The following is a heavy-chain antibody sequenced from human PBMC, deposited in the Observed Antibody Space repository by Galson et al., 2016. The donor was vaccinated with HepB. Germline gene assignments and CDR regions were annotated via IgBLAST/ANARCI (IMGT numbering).Heavy chain of an antibody. Sequence: LSLTCTVSGGSISSSNYYWGWIRQPPGKGLEWIGNMYYSGSTYYNPSLKSRVTISVDTSKNQFSLKLSSVTAADTAVYHCARISVSGRWFDPWGQGTLVTVSS. CDR1: GGSISSSNYY. CDR2: MYYSGST. D-gene: IGHD6-19*01. CDR3: ARISVSGRWFDP. J-gene: IGHJ5*02. V-gene: IGHV4-39*01.